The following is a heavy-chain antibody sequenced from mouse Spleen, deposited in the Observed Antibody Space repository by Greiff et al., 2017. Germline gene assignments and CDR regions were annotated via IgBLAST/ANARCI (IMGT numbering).Heavy chain of an antibody. CDR3: AREGIYYYGRGDY. V-gene: IGHV1-55*01. CDR1: GYTFTSYW. J-gene: IGHJ2*01. D-gene: IGHD1-1*01. Sequence: VQLQQPGAELVKPGASVKMSCKASGYTFTSYWITWVKQRPGQGLEWIGDIYPGSGSTNYNEKFKSKATLTVDTSSSTAYMQLSSLTSEDSAVYYCAREGIYYYGRGDYWGQGTTLTVSS. CDR2: IYPGSGST.